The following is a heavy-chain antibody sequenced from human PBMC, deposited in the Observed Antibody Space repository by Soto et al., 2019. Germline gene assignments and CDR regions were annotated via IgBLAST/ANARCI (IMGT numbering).Heavy chain of an antibody. CDR2: ISSSGSTL. Sequence: QVQLVESGGGLVKPGGSLRLSCAASGFTFSDYYMSWIRQAPGKGLEWVSYISSSGSTLYYADSVKGRFTISRDNAKNSLYLQMNSLRAEDTAVYYCARDFWSGQYYYYYMAVWGKGTTVTVSS. D-gene: IGHD3-3*01. V-gene: IGHV3-11*01. J-gene: IGHJ6*03. CDR3: ARDFWSGQYYYYYMAV. CDR1: GFTFSDYY.